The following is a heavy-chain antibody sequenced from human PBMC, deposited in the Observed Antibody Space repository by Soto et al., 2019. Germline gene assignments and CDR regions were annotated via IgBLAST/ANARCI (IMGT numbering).Heavy chain of an antibody. CDR2: ISNDGRNK. D-gene: IGHD6-19*01. Sequence: GGSLRLSCAASGFTFSSYGMHWVRQAPGKGLEWVALISNDGRNKFYADSVKGRFTISRDNSKNTLYLQMSSLRAEDTAVYYCSKDLWLRRFDSWGLGTLVTVSS. J-gene: IGHJ5*01. CDR3: SKDLWLRRFDS. V-gene: IGHV3-30*18. CDR1: GFTFSSYG.